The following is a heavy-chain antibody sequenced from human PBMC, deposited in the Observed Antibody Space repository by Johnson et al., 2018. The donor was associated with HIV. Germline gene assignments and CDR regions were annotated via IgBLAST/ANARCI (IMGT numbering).Heavy chain of an antibody. D-gene: IGHD1-1*01. Sequence: VQLMESGGGLVKPGGSLRLSCAASGFTFNYAWMTWVRQAPGKGLEWVGRVKSKANGGTIDYAAPVKGRFTISRDDSKNTLYLQMDSLKTEDTAVYYCARDMASGAFDIWGQGTMVTVSS. J-gene: IGHJ3*02. CDR2: VKSKANGGTI. CDR3: ARDMASGAFDI. CDR1: GFTFNYAW. V-gene: IGHV3-15*01.